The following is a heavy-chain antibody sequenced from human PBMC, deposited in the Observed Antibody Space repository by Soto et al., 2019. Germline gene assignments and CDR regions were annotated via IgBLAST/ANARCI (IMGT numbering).Heavy chain of an antibody. CDR3: ARDDAPAYGSGSYYIPAHDY. Sequence: GGSLRLSCAASGFTFSSYSMNWVRQAPGKGLEWVSSISSSSSYIYYADSVKGRFTISRDNAKNSLYLQMNSLRAEDTAVYYCARDDAPAYGSGSYYIPAHDYWGQGTLVTVSS. CDR1: GFTFSSYS. J-gene: IGHJ4*02. D-gene: IGHD3-10*01. V-gene: IGHV3-21*01. CDR2: ISSSSSYI.